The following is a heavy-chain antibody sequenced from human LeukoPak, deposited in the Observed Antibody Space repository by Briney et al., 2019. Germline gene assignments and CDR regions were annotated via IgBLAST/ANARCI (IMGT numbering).Heavy chain of an antibody. J-gene: IGHJ5*02. CDR3: ARVGWEVLNLHFDP. CDR1: GFTFSSYS. Sequence: PGGSLRLSCAASGFTFSSYSMNWVRQAPGKGLEWVATIKKDGSQKYYVDPVKGRFTISRDNAENSLYLQMNSLRVEDTAMYYCARVGWEVLNLHFDPWGQGTLVTVSS. CDR2: IKKDGSQK. V-gene: IGHV3-7*03. D-gene: IGHD1-26*01.